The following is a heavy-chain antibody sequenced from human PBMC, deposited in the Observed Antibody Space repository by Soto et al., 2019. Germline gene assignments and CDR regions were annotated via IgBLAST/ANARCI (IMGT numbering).Heavy chain of an antibody. D-gene: IGHD1-1*01. CDR1: GGTFSSYA. V-gene: IGHV1-69*13. Sequence: ASVKVSCKASGGTFSSYAISWVRQAPGQGLEWMGGIIPIFGTANYAQKFQGRVTITADESTSTAYMELSSLRSEDTAVYYCARGGGKISHYYYYGMDVWGQGTTVTVS. CDR3: ARGGGKISHYYYYGMDV. J-gene: IGHJ6*02. CDR2: IIPIFGTA.